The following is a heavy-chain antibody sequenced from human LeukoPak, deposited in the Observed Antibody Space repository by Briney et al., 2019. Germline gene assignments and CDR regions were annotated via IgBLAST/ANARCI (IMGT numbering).Heavy chain of an antibody. CDR1: GFTFTTSA. Sequence: VASVTVSCTASGFTFTTSAVQWVRQARGQRLEWIGWIVVGSGNTNYAQKFQERVTITRGMSTSTAYMELSSLRSEDTAVYYCAAAPSYDFWSGYYPTYGMDVWGQGTTVTVSS. D-gene: IGHD3-3*01. V-gene: IGHV1-58*01. J-gene: IGHJ6*02. CDR3: AAAPSYDFWSGYYPTYGMDV. CDR2: IVVGSGNT.